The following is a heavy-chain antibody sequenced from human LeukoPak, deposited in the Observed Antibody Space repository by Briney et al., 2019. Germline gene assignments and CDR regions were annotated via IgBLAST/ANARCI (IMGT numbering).Heavy chain of an antibody. CDR2: IYSSGST. CDR3: AGSNWKYYFGF. CDR1: AGSITSGDHY. V-gene: IGHV4-30-4*08. D-gene: IGHD1-1*01. Sequence: SETLSLTCTASAGSITSGDHYWNWIRQPPGKGLEWIGYIYSSGSTYYNPSLKSRITMSLDTSKSQFSLKLSSVTAADTAVYYCAGSNWKYYFGFWGQGTLVTVSS. J-gene: IGHJ4*02.